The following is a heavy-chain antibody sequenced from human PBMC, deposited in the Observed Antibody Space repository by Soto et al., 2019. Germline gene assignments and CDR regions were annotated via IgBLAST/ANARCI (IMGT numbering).Heavy chain of an antibody. CDR3: ARGRYGDY. CDR2: ISAHNGNT. V-gene: IGHV1-18*01. D-gene: IGHD1-1*01. Sequence: QVHLVQSGAEVKKPGASVKVSCKGSGYTFTTYGITWVRQAPGQGLEWMGWISAHNGNTNYAQKLQGRVTVTRDTSTSTAYMERRSLRSDDTAVYYCARGRYGDYWGQGALVTGSS. CDR1: GYTFTTYG. J-gene: IGHJ4*02.